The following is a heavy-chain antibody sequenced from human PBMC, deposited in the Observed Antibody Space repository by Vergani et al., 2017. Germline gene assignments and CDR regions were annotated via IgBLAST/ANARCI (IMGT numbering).Heavy chain of an antibody. CDR3: ARVTGRGVNYYYYGMDV. CDR1: GGSISSGDYY. D-gene: IGHD3-10*01. Sequence: QVQLQESGPGLVKPSQTLSLTCTVSGGSISSGDYYWSWIRQPPGKGLEWIGYIYYSGSTYYNPSLKSRVTISVDTSKNQFSLKLSSVTAADTAVYYCARVTGRGVNYYYYGMDVWGQGTTVTVSS. CDR2: IYYSGST. J-gene: IGHJ6*02. V-gene: IGHV4-30-4*01.